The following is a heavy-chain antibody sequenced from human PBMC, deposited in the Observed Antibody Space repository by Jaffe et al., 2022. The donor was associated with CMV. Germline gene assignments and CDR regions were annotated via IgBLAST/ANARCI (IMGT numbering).Heavy chain of an antibody. V-gene: IGHV4-39*01. D-gene: IGHD3-10*01. Sequence: QLQLQESGPGLVKPSETLSLTCTVSGGSISSSSYYWGWIRQPPGKGLEWIGSIYYSGSTYYNPSLKSRVTISVDTSKNQFSLKLSSVTAADTAVYYCARGLYLLWFGELMNWFDPWGQGTLVTVSS. CDR1: GGSISSSSYY. J-gene: IGHJ5*02. CDR3: ARGLYLLWFGELMNWFDP. CDR2: IYYSGST.